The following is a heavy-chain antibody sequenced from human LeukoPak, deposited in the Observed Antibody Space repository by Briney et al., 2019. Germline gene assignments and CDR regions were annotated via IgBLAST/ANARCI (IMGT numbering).Heavy chain of an antibody. J-gene: IGHJ4*02. CDR2: INPNSGGT. CDR1: GYTFTGYY. D-gene: IGHD1-26*01. V-gene: IGHV1-2*02. Sequence: GASVKVSCKASGYTFTGYYMHWVRQAPGQGLEWMGWINPNSGGTNYAQKFQGRVTMTRDTSISTAYMELSRLRSDDTAVYYCARGSGSYRSYYFDYWGQGTLVTVSS. CDR3: ARGSGSYRSYYFDY.